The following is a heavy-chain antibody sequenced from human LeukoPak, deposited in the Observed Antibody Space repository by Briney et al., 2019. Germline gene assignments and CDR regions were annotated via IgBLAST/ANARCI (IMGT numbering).Heavy chain of an antibody. Sequence: ASVKVSCKASGGTFSSYAISWVRQAPGQGLEWMGGIIPIFGTANYAQKFQGRVTITADESTSTAYMELSSLRSEDTAVYYCARALVVVPAVPYCYYGMDVWGQGTTVTVSS. D-gene: IGHD2-2*01. V-gene: IGHV1-69*13. CDR2: IIPIFGTA. CDR3: ARALVVVPAVPYCYYGMDV. CDR1: GGTFSSYA. J-gene: IGHJ6*02.